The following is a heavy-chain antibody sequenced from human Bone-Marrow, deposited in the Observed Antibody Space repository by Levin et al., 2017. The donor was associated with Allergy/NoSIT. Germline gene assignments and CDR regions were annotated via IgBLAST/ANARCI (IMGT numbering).Heavy chain of an antibody. V-gene: IGHV4-38-2*02. CDR1: GYSMSSDYY. Sequence: SQTLSLTCAVSGYSMSSDYYWGWIRQPPGKGLEWIGNINESGSTKYNPSLKSRVTISVDTSKNQFSLQLNSVTAADTAVYYCARDGMITFGGVIVTKFDYWGQGTLVTVSS. CDR2: INESGST. CDR3: ARDGMITFGGVIVTKFDY. D-gene: IGHD3-16*02. J-gene: IGHJ4*02.